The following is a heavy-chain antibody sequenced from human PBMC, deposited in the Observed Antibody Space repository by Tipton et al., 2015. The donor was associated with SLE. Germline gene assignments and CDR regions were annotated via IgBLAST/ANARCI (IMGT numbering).Heavy chain of an antibody. J-gene: IGHJ5*01. CDR1: GGSISSHY. CDR3: ARGRIVADS. D-gene: IGHD5-12*01. CDR2: IHYIGST. Sequence: TLSLTCTVSGGSISSHYWSWIRQPPGKGLEWIGYIHYIGSTNYNPSLKRRVTMSLATSKNQFSLRLTSVTAADTAVYYCARGRIVADSWGQGTLVTVSS. V-gene: IGHV4-59*11.